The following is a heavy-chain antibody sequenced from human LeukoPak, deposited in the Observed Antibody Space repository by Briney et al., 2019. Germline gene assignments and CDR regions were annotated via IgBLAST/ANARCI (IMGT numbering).Heavy chain of an antibody. D-gene: IGHD2-2*01. CDR1: GFTFSSYA. CDR2: ISGSGGST. Sequence: GGSLRLSCAASGFTFSSYAMSWVRQAPGKWLEWVSAISGSGGSTYYADSVKGRFTISRDNSKNTLYLQMNSLRAEDTAVYYCAKDEDIVVVPAAEYFQHWGQGTLVTVSS. CDR3: AKDEDIVVVPAAEYFQH. J-gene: IGHJ1*01. V-gene: IGHV3-23*01.